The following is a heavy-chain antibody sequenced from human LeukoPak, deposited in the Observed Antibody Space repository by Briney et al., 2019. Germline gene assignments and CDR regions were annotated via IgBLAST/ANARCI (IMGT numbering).Heavy chain of an antibody. CDR2: ISSTSYI. CDR1: GFTFTAYT. V-gene: IGHV3-21*01. D-gene: IGHD5-18*01. CDR3: ARDTAMVKFDP. Sequence: PGGSLRLSCAASGFTFTAYTINWVRQAPGKGLEWVSSISSTSYIYYADSVKGRFTISRDNDKNSVYLQMNSLRAEDTAVYYCARDTAMVKFDPWGQGTLVTVSS. J-gene: IGHJ5*02.